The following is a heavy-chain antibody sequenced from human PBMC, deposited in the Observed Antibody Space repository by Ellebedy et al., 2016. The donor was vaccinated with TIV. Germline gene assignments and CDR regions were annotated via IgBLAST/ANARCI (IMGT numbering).Heavy chain of an antibody. J-gene: IGHJ5*02. CDR1: GGTFSSYA. Sequence: AASVKVSCKASGGTFSSYAISWVRQAPGQGLEWMGRIIPILGIANYAQKFQGRVTITADKSTSTAYMELSSLRSEDTAVYYCAREVYCSGGSCYDWFDPWGQGTLVTVSS. CDR2: IIPILGIA. D-gene: IGHD2-15*01. V-gene: IGHV1-69*04. CDR3: AREVYCSGGSCYDWFDP.